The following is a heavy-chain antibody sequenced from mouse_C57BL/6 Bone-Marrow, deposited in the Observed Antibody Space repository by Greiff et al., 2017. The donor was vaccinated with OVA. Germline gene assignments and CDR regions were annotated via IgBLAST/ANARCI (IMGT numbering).Heavy chain of an antibody. V-gene: IGHV6-6*01. CDR3: TRPRNYDYHYYAMDY. D-gene: IGHD2-4*01. CDR2: IRNKANNHAT. CDR1: GFTFSDAW. Sequence: EVKLVESGGGLVQPGGSMKLSCAASGFTFSDAWMDWVRQSPEKGLEWVAEIRNKANNHATYYAESVKGRFTISRDDSKSSVNLQMNSLRAEDTGIYYCTRPRNYDYHYYAMDYWGQGTSVTVSS. J-gene: IGHJ4*01.